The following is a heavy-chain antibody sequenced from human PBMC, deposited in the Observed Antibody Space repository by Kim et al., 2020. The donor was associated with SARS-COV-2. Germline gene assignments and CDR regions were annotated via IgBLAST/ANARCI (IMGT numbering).Heavy chain of an antibody. D-gene: IGHD6-13*01. CDR1: GYTFTSYS. CDR2: INTNTGNP. Sequence: ASVKVSCKASGYTFTSYSMNWVRQAPGQGLQWMGWINTNTGNPTYAKGFTGRFVFSLDTSVSTAYLQISSLKTEDTAVYYCARDRPREGGNSWFTYWGQGTLVTVSS. CDR3: ARDRPREGGNSWFTY. J-gene: IGHJ4*02. V-gene: IGHV7-4-1*02.